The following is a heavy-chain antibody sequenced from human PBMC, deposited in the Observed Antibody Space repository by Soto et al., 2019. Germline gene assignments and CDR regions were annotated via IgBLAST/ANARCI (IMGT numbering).Heavy chain of an antibody. V-gene: IGHV1-8*01. CDR2: MNPNSGNT. Sequence: QVQLVQSGAEVKKPGASVKVSCKASGYTFTSYDINWVRQATGQGLEWMGWMNPNSGNTGYAQKFQGRVTMTRNTSISTAYMELSSLRSDDTAVYYCATPRQYYDFWSGYSGFDAFDIWGQGTMVTVSS. D-gene: IGHD3-3*01. CDR1: GYTFTSYD. J-gene: IGHJ3*02. CDR3: ATPRQYYDFWSGYSGFDAFDI.